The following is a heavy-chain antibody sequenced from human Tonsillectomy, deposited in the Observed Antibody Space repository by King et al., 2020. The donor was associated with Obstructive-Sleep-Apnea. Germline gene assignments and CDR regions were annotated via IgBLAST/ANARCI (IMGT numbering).Heavy chain of an antibody. D-gene: IGHD5-18*01. V-gene: IGHV1-2*02. CDR2: INPNSGVT. Sequence: VQLVESGAEVKKPGASVKVSCKASGYTFTGYYMHWVRQAPGQGLEWMGWINPNSGVTNYAQKFQGRVTMTRDTSISTAYMELSRLRSDDTAVYYCARDYVDTALVRADYFDYWGQGALVTVSS. J-gene: IGHJ4*02. CDR1: GYTFTGYY. CDR3: ARDYVDTALVRADYFDY.